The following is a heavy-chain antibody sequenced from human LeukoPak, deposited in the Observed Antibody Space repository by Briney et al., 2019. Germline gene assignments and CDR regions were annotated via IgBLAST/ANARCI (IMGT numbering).Heavy chain of an antibody. D-gene: IGHD5-12*01. V-gene: IGHV3-48*02. CDR1: GFTFSSYN. CDR2: ISSSSTI. J-gene: IGHJ4*02. Sequence: GGSLRLSCAASGFTFSSYNMNWVRQAPGKGLEWVSYISSSSTIYYADSVKGRFTISRDNAKNSLYLQMNSLRDEDTAVYYCANPQSRGYDYLDYWGQGTLVTVSS. CDR3: ANPQSRGYDYLDY.